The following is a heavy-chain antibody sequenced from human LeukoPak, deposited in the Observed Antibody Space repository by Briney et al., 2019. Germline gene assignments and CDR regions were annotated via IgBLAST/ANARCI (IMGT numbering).Heavy chain of an antibody. CDR1: GGSISGYS. Sequence: SETLSLTCTVSGGSISGYSWSWIRQSPGGELEWIGYIYSSGSTNYNPSLKSRVTMSVDTSKNQFSLKVSSVTAADTAVYYCARVFDSGSQAYFYYMDVWGKGTTVTIFS. CDR3: ARVFDSGSQAYFYYMDV. D-gene: IGHD3-10*01. J-gene: IGHJ6*03. V-gene: IGHV4-59*01. CDR2: IYSSGST.